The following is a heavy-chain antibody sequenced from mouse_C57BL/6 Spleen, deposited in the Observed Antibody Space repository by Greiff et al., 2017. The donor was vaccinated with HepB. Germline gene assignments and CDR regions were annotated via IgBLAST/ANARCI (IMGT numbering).Heavy chain of an antibody. V-gene: IGHV3-1*01. D-gene: IGHD2-13*01. CDR1: GYSITSGYD. J-gene: IGHJ3*01. CDR3: ARGDRAWFAY. CDR2: ISYSGST. Sequence: EVKLVESGPGMVKPSQSLSLTCTVTGYSITSGYDWHWIRHFPGNKLEWMGYISYSGSTNYNPSLKSRISITHDTSKNHFFLKLNSVTTEDTATYYCARGDRAWFAYWGQGTLVTVSA.